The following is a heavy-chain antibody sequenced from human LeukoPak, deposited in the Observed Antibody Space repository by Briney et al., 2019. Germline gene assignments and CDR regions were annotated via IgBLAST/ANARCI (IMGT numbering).Heavy chain of an antibody. CDR1: GFTFSSYE. V-gene: IGHV3-48*03. Sequence: GGSLGLSCVASGFTFSSYEMIWIRQAPGKGLEWVSYISGSGSTTYYADSVRGRFTTSRDNAENSLYLQMNNLRAEDTAIYYCAREREDCSSSSCYEEFDCWGQGTLVTVSS. CDR3: AREREDCSSSSCYEEFDC. J-gene: IGHJ4*02. D-gene: IGHD2-2*01. CDR2: ISGSGSTT.